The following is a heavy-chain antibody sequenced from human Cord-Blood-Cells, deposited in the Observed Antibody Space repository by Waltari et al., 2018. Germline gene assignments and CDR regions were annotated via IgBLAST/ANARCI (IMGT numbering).Heavy chain of an antibody. D-gene: IGHD1-26*01. V-gene: IGHV3-7*01. CDR3: ASHSGSYYYFDY. CDR1: GFTFSSYW. J-gene: IGHJ4*02. Sequence: EVQLVESGGGLVQPGGSLRLSCAAPGFTFSSYWMSWVRQAPGKGLEWVANIKQDGSEKYYVDSVKGRFTISRDNAKNSLYLQMNSLRAEDTAVYYCASHSGSYYYFDYWGQGTLVTVSS. CDR2: IKQDGSEK.